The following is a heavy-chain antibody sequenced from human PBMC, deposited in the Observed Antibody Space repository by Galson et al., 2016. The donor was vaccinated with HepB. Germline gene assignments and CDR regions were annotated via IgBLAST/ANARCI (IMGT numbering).Heavy chain of an antibody. CDR2: ISASKGNT. V-gene: IGHV1-18*04. Sequence: SVRVSCTASGFTFTSNCISWVRQAPGQGLEWMARISASKGNTNYAQKFQGRLTVTTDKATRTAYMELRNLRSDDTAVYYCARDRDHGLDNWGQGTMVTVSS. CDR3: ARDRDHGLDN. CDR1: GFTFTSNC. J-gene: IGHJ3*02. D-gene: IGHD2-21*01.